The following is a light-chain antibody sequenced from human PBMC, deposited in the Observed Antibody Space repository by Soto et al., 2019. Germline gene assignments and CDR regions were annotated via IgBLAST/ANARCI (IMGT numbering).Light chain of an antibody. CDR2: DAS. V-gene: IGKV3-11*01. J-gene: IGKJ4*01. CDR3: QQHSNWLGLT. CDR1: QSVSSY. Sequence: EIVLTQSPATLSLSPGERATLSCRASQSVSSYLAWYQQKPGQALSLLISDASNRATGIPARFRGSGSWTDFTVTTGSLEPEDFAVYYYQQHSNWLGLTFGGGTKVEIK.